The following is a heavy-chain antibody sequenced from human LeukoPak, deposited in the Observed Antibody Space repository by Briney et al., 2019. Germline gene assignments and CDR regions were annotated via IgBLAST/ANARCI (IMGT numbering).Heavy chain of an antibody. CDR1: GLTFDVYG. V-gene: IGHV3-20*04. J-gene: IGHJ4*02. CDR2: IYWYGGST. D-gene: IGHD3-10*01. CDR3: ARGGWFGELLFDY. Sequence: PGGSLTLSCAPSGLTFDVYGMRCVRHAPGKGLEWVSGIYWYGGSTGYADSVKGRFTISRDNAKNSLYLQMNSLRAEDTALYYCARGGWFGELLFDYWGQGTLVTVSS.